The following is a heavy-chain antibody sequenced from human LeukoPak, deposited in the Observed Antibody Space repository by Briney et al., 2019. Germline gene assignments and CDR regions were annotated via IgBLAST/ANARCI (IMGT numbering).Heavy chain of an antibody. CDR3: AREAIGRVDY. V-gene: IGHV4-59*01. CDR1: GDSISNYY. D-gene: IGHD2/OR15-2a*01. Sequence: PSETLSLTCTVSGDSISNYYWSWIRQPPGKGLEWIGYIYYSGSTNYNPSLESRVTISVDTSKKHFSLKLSSVTAADTAVYYCAREAIGRVDYWGQGILVTVSS. CDR2: IYYSGST. J-gene: IGHJ4*02.